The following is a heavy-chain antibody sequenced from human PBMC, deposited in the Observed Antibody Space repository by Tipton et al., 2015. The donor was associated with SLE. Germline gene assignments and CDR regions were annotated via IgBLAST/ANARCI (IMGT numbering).Heavy chain of an antibody. J-gene: IGHJ4*02. CDR1: GGSFSGYY. V-gene: IGHV4-34*01. D-gene: IGHD6-13*01. Sequence: LRLSCAVYGGSFSGYYWSWIRQPPGKGLEWIGEINHSGSTNYNPSLKSRVTISVDTSKNQFSLKLSSVTAADTAVYYCARGAGAGYSSSWYTFDYWGQVTLVTVSS. CDR2: INHSGST. CDR3: ARGAGAGYSSSWYTFDY.